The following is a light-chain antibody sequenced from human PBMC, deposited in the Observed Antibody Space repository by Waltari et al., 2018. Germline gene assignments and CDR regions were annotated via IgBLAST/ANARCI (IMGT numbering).Light chain of an antibody. CDR2: GKN. CDR3: GSRDSNGDVI. J-gene: IGLJ2*01. CDR1: ILSTYY. Sequence: SSELTQDPAVSVALGQTVRISCQGDILSTYYSNWCQQKPGQAPILVIYGKNNRPSGIPARFSASTSGDTASFTITGAQAEDEAVYYCGSRDSNGDVIFGGGTKLTVL. V-gene: IGLV3-19*01.